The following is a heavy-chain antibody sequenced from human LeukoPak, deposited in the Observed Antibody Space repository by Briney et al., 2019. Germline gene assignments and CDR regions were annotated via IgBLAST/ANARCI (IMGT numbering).Heavy chain of an antibody. Sequence: ASVKVSCKAPGYTFTSYDINWVRQATGQGLEWMGWMNPNSGNTGYAHKCQGRVTIPRNNSISTGYMELSSLRSEDTAVYYCARLYGDYGYYYYYYMDVWGKGTTVTVSS. CDR2: MNPNSGNT. V-gene: IGHV1-8*03. CDR1: GYTFTSYD. D-gene: IGHD4-17*01. CDR3: ARLYGDYGYYYYYYMDV. J-gene: IGHJ6*03.